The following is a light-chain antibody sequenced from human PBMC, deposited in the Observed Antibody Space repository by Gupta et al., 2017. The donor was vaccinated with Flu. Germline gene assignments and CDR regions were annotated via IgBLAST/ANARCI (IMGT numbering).Light chain of an antibody. CDR2: EVS. CDR3: SSYAGSNPVV. CDR1: SSDVGGYNY. V-gene: IGLV2-8*01. J-gene: IGLJ2*01. Sequence: SVTISCTGTSSDVGGYNYVSWYQQHPGKAPKLMIYEVSKRPSGVPDRFSGSKSGNTASLTVSGLQAEDEADYYCSSYAGSNPVVFGGGTKLTVL.